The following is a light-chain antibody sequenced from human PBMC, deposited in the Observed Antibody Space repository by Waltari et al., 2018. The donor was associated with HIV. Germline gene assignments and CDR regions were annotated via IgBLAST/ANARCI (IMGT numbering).Light chain of an antibody. V-gene: IGKV2-28*01. CDR3: MQALETPRT. CDR2: LAS. Sequence: IVMTQSPVALVVTLGESASISCTSRQSLLHDNGYNDLALYMQKPGQPPQLFLHLASSRASGVPDKFSGSGSGRHFTLSISTGEAGDVGIYYCMQALETPRTFGPGTKLETK. CDR1: QSLLHDNGYND. J-gene: IGKJ2*01.